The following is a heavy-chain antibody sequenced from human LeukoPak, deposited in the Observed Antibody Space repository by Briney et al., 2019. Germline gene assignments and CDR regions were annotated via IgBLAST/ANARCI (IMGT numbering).Heavy chain of an antibody. CDR2: IVVGSGNT. CDR3: AALFPPDSSGYPTFDY. J-gene: IGHJ4*02. Sequence: ASVKVSCKASGFTFTSSAVQWVRQARGQRLEWIGWIVVGSGNTNYAQKFQERVTITRDMSTSTAYMELSSLRSEDTAVYYCAALFPPDSSGYPTFDYWGQGTLVTVSS. CDR1: GFTFTSSA. V-gene: IGHV1-58*01. D-gene: IGHD3-22*01.